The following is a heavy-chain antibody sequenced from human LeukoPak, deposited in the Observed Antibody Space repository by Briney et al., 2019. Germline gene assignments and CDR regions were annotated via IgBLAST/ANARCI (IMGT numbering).Heavy chain of an antibody. CDR1: GDSVSSNSAA. CDR2: TYYRSKWYN. Sequence: SQTLSLTCAISGDSVSSNSAAWNWIRQSPSRGLEWLGRTYYRSKWYNNYAVSVKSRIAINPDTSKNQFSLQLNSVTPEDTAVYYCARGVVVSLVVSYYSYYYMDVWGKGTTVTVSS. J-gene: IGHJ6*03. CDR3: ARGVVVSLVVSYYSYYYMDV. V-gene: IGHV6-1*01. D-gene: IGHD2/OR15-2a*01.